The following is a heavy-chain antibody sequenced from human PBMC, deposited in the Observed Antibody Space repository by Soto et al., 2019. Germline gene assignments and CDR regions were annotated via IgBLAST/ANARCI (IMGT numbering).Heavy chain of an antibody. Sequence: GGSLRLSCTASGFTFYNTWMSWVRQAPGKGLEWVGRVKSKTEGGATDYTAPVKGRFTISRDDSQNTLYLQMNSLQTDDTAVYYCTTDRRSGYDPQFDVWGQGTLVTVSS. D-gene: IGHD5-12*01. V-gene: IGHV3-15*01. CDR3: TTDRRSGYDPQFDV. CDR2: VKSKTEGGAT. J-gene: IGHJ4*02. CDR1: GFTFYNTW.